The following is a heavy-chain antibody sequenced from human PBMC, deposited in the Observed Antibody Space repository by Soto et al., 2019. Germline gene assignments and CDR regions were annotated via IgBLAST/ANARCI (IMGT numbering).Heavy chain of an antibody. CDR2: ISAYNGNT. J-gene: IGHJ4*02. Sequence: ASVKVSCKASGYTFTSYGISWVRQAPGQGLEWMGWISAYNGNTNYAQKLQGRVTMTTDTSTSTAYMELRSLRSDDTAVYYCARTKNYYDSSGYYNYFDYWGQGTLVTVSS. D-gene: IGHD3-22*01. CDR1: GYTFTSYG. V-gene: IGHV1-18*01. CDR3: ARTKNYYDSSGYYNYFDY.